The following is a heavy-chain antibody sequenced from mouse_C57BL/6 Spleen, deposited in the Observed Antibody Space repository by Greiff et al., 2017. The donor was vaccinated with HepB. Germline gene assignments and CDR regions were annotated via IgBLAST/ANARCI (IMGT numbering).Heavy chain of an antibody. CDR1: GFNIKDDY. Sequence: EVQLQQSGAELVRPGASVKLSCTASGFNIKDDYMHWVKQRPEQGLEWIGWIDPENGDTEYASKFQGKATITADTSSNTAYRQLSSLTSEDTAVYYCTLRQRNGYWGQGTTLTVSS. V-gene: IGHV14-4*01. D-gene: IGHD3-2*01. J-gene: IGHJ2*01. CDR2: IDPENGDT. CDR3: TLRQRNGY.